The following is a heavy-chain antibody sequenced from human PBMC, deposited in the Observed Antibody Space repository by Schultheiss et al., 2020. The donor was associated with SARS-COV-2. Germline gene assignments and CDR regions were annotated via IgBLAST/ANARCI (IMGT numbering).Heavy chain of an antibody. CDR3: ARDKLEKYYDILTGYYTPWDYYGMDV. D-gene: IGHD3-9*01. CDR2: ISGTSRYI. J-gene: IGHJ6*02. CDR1: GFTFSSYN. Sequence: GGSLRLSCEASGFTFSSYNINWVRQAPGKGLEWVSSISGTSRYIYYADSVKGRFTISRDNAKNSLYLQMNSLRDEDTAVYYCARDKLEKYYDILTGYYTPWDYYGMDVWGQGTTVTVSS. V-gene: IGHV3-21*01.